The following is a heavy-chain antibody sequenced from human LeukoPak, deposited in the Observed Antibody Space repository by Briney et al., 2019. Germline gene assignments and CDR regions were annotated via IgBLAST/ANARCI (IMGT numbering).Heavy chain of an antibody. J-gene: IGHJ6*04. CDR1: GFTFSSYS. Sequence: PGGSLRLSCAASGFTFSSYSMNWVRQAPGKGLEWVSYIRSSSGSIYYADSVQGRFTMSRDDAKNSLYLQMNSLRAEDTAVYYCAELGITMIGGVWGKGTTVTISS. D-gene: IGHD3-10*02. V-gene: IGHV3-48*01. CDR2: IRSSSGSI. CDR3: AELGITMIGGV.